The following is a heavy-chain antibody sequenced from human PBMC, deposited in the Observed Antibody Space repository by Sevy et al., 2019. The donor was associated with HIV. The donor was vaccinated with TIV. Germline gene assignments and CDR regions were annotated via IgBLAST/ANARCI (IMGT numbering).Heavy chain of an antibody. Sequence: GGSLRLSCAASGFTFNKYSMSWVRQPPGKGLEWVATLSFGCGEINYADSVKGRFSISRDNSKNSFYLQMNNLRAEDTALYYCSREGCTKPHDYWGQGTLVTVSS. V-gene: IGHV3-23*01. CDR2: LSFGCGEI. CDR1: GFTFNKYS. D-gene: IGHD2-8*01. CDR3: SREGCTKPHDY. J-gene: IGHJ4*02.